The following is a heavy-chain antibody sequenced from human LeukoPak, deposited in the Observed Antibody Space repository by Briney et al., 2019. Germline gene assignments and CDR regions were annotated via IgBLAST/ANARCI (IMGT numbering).Heavy chain of an antibody. CDR2: TIPIFGTA. CDR1: GGTFSSYA. Sequence: VASVKVSCKASGGTFSSYAISWVRQAPGQGLEWMGRTIPIFGTANYAQKFQGRVTITTDESTSTAYMELSSLRSEDTAVYYCARSRGYSYGYEGAYYFDYWGQGTLVTVSS. CDR3: ARSRGYSYGYEGAYYFDY. J-gene: IGHJ4*02. V-gene: IGHV1-69*05. D-gene: IGHD5-18*01.